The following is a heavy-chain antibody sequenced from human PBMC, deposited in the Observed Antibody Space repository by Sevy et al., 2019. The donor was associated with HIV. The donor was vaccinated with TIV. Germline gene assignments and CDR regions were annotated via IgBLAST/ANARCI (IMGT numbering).Heavy chain of an antibody. CDR2: IRSKANSYAT. Sequence: GGSLRLSCAASGFTFSGSAMHWVRQASGKGLEWVGRIRSKANSYATAYAASVKGRFTISRDDSKNTAYLQMNSRKTEDTAVYYCMIVDTLNHFGFDYWGQGTLVTVSS. V-gene: IGHV3-73*01. CDR3: MIVDTLNHFGFDY. CDR1: GFTFSGSA. J-gene: IGHJ4*02. D-gene: IGHD1-26*01.